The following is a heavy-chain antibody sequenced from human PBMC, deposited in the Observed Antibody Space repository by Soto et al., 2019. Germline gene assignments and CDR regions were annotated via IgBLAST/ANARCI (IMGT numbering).Heavy chain of an antibody. J-gene: IGHJ3*02. V-gene: IGHV1-69*13. CDR3: AREFAAYYYDSSGPSDAFDI. Sequence: SVKVSCKASGGTFSSYAISWVRQAPGQGLEWMGGIIPIFGTANYAQKFQGRVTITADESTSTAYMELSSLRSEDTAVYYCAREFAAYYYDSSGPSDAFDIWGQGTMVTVS. CDR2: IIPIFGTA. CDR1: GGTFSSYA. D-gene: IGHD3-22*01.